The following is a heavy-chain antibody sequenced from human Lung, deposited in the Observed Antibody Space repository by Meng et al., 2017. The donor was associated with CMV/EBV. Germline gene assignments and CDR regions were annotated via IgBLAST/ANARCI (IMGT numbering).Heavy chain of an antibody. Sequence: VSGGSVSSTYHYWTCIRQPPGKGLEWIGYIYHSGGSYYNPSLRSRVSMSVDTSKNQFSLKVSSLTAADTAVYYCARATVPHISSIDCWGQGTLVTVSS. J-gene: IGHJ4*02. CDR3: ARATVPHISSIDC. CDR2: IYHSGGS. V-gene: IGHV4-30-4*01. D-gene: IGHD4-17*01. CDR1: GGSVSSTYHY.